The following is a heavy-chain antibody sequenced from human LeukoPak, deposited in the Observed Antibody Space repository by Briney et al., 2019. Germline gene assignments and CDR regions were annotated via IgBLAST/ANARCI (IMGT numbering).Heavy chain of an antibody. V-gene: IGHV3-15*01. D-gene: IGHD3-10*01. CDR1: GFTFSNAW. Sequence: GGSLRLSCAASGFTFSNAWMSWVRQAPGKGLEWVGRIKSKTDGGTTDYAAPVEGRFTISRDDSKNTLYLQMNSLKTEDTAVYYCTTDVVTMVRGVIKGYWYFDLWSRGTLVTVSS. J-gene: IGHJ2*01. CDR3: TTDVVTMVRGVIKGYWYFDL. CDR2: IKSKTDGGTT.